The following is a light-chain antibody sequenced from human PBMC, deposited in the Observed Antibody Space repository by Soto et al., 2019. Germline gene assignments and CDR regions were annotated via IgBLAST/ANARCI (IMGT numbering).Light chain of an antibody. V-gene: IGKV3-15*01. CDR3: QQYNNWPRT. Sequence: ELFMTPSPDTQSESPGQSDTPPCRASQRVYSNLAWYQQKPGQTPRLLIYGASTRASGVPAKFSGSGSGTEFTLTISSLQSEDFAVYYCQQYNNWPRTFGQGTKVDIK. J-gene: IGKJ1*01. CDR1: QRVYSN. CDR2: GAS.